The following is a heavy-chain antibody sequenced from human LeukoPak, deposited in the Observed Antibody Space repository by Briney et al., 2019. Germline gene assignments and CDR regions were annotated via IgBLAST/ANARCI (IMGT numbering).Heavy chain of an antibody. D-gene: IGHD3-22*01. V-gene: IGHV3-23*01. CDR3: ARGMTYYYDGSGYKENLYYYYYMDV. CDR2: ISDGGVTT. CDR1: GFTFDSYA. Sequence: GGSLRLSCEASGFTFDSYAMNWVRQAPGKGLEWVSLISDGGVTTYYADSVKGRFTISRDNSKNTLYLQMNSLRAEDTAVYSCARGMTYYYDGSGYKENLYYYYYMDVWGKGTTVTVS. J-gene: IGHJ6*03.